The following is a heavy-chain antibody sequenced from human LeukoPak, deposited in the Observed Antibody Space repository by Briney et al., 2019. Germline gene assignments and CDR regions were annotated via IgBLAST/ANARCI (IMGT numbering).Heavy chain of an antibody. CDR2: IYNSGST. Sequence: SETLSLTCTVSGVSISSYYWSWIRQPAGKGLEWIGRIYNSGSTNYNPSLKSRVTMSVDTSKNQFSLKLSSVTAADTAVYYCARGEGLGYCSSTSCSPDHDAFDIWGQGTMVTVSS. D-gene: IGHD2-2*01. CDR3: ARGEGLGYCSSTSCSPDHDAFDI. CDR1: GVSISSYY. V-gene: IGHV4-4*07. J-gene: IGHJ3*02.